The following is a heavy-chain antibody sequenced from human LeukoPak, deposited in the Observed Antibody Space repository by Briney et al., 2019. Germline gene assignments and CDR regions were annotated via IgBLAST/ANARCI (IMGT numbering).Heavy chain of an antibody. V-gene: IGHV3-64D*09. CDR3: VKDLYSYFFDY. CDR1: GFTFRNYG. CDR2: ISSYGGST. J-gene: IGHJ4*02. Sequence: GGSLRLSCSASGFTFRNYGMHWVRQAPGKGLEYVSTISSYGGSTYYADLVKGRFTISRDNSKNTRYLQMSSLRAEDTAVYYCVKDLYSYFFDYWGQGTLVTVSS. D-gene: IGHD2-8*01.